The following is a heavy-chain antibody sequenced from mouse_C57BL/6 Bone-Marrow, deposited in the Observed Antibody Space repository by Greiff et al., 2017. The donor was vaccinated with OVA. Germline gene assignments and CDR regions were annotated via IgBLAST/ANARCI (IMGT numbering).Heavy chain of an antibody. D-gene: IGHD4-1*02. CDR1: GYTFTDYY. J-gene: IGHJ4*01. CDR2: IFPGSGST. Sequence: VKLQESGPELVKPGASVKISCKASGYTFTDYYINWVKQRPGQGLEWIGWIFPGSGSTYYNEKFKGKATLTVDKSSSTAYMLLSSLTSEDSAVYFCASQLGPYYYAMDYWGQGTSVTVSS. CDR3: ASQLGPYYYAMDY. V-gene: IGHV1-75*01.